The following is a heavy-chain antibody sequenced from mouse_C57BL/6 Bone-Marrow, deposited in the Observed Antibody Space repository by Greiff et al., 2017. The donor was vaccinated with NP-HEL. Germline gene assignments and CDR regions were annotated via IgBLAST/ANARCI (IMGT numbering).Heavy chain of an antibody. CDR3: ARGVYYGSSYDYAMDY. CDR1: GFTFSSYA. D-gene: IGHD1-1*01. Sequence: EVKLVESGGGLVKPGGSLKLSCAASGFTFSSYAMSWVRQTPEKRLEWVATISDGGSYTYYQDNVKGRFTISRDNAKNNLYLQMSHLKSEDTAMYYCARGVYYGSSYDYAMDYWGQGTSVTVSS. V-gene: IGHV5-4*03. J-gene: IGHJ4*01. CDR2: ISDGGSYT.